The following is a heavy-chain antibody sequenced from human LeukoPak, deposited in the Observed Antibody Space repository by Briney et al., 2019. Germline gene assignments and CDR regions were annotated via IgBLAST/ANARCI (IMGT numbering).Heavy chain of an antibody. J-gene: IGHJ4*02. Sequence: PSETLSLTCAVYSGSFSNYFWSWIRQPPGKGLEWIGEINHSGSTNYNPSLESRVTISVDASRKQFSLKVKSVTSADTAVYYCARLASGWQYYYFDFWGQGTLVSVSS. CDR2: INHSGST. D-gene: IGHD6-19*01. CDR3: ARLASGWQYYYFDF. V-gene: IGHV4-34*01. CDR1: SGSFSNYF.